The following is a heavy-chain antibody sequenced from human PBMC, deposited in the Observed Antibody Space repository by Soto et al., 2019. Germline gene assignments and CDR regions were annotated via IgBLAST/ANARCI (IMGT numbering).Heavy chain of an antibody. Sequence: SVKVSCKASGGTFSSYAISWVRQAPGQGLEWMGGIIPIFGTANYAQKFQGRVTITADESTSTAYMELSSLRSEDTAVYYCARAPTLYSSSSSLYYFDYWGQGTLVTVSS. J-gene: IGHJ4*02. CDR2: IIPIFGTA. CDR1: GGTFSSYA. CDR3: ARAPTLYSSSSSLYYFDY. D-gene: IGHD6-6*01. V-gene: IGHV1-69*13.